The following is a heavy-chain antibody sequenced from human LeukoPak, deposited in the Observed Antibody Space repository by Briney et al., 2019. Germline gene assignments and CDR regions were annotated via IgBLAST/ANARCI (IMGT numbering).Heavy chain of an antibody. D-gene: IGHD4-17*01. V-gene: IGHV4-61*02. Sequence: SETLSLTCTVSGASISDGDYYWSWIRQPAGRGLEWIGRIYTSGSTNYNPSLESRVSISVDTSRTHFSLTLTSVTAADTAVYFCAGRYLPKTVTTFDYWGQGTLVTVSS. CDR2: IYTSGST. CDR3: AGRYLPKTVTTFDY. J-gene: IGHJ4*02. CDR1: GASISDGDYY.